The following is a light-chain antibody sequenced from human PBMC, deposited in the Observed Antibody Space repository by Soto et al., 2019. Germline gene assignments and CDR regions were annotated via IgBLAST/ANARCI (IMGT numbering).Light chain of an antibody. CDR1: SSDVGGYDV. Sequence: QSALTQPASVSGSPGQSITVSCTGTSSDVGGYDVVSWYQQHPGKAPKLIIYEDIERPSGVSSRFSGSKSGNTASLTISGLQPEDEADYYCCSYAGRSTYVFGSGTMLTVL. CDR3: CSYAGRSTYV. J-gene: IGLJ1*01. CDR2: EDI. V-gene: IGLV2-23*01.